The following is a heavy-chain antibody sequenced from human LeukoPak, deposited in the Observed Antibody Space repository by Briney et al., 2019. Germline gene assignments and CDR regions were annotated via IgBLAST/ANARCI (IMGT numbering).Heavy chain of an antibody. V-gene: IGHV3-30*03. Sequence: GGSLRLSCAASGFTFSSYAMGWVRQAPGKGLEWVAVVAADGGHKVYSDSVKGRFSMSRDNSKNTAFLQMDSLGAEDAAVYFCAREHSHNNWFFDLWGPGTPVTVSS. CDR2: VAADGGHK. CDR1: GFTFSSYA. CDR3: AREHSHNNWFFDL. J-gene: IGHJ2*01. D-gene: IGHD5-18*01.